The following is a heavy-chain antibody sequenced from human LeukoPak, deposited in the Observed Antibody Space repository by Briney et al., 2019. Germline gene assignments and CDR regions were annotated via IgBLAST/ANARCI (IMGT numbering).Heavy chain of an antibody. CDR3: ARAPHYSNYGPYYYGMDV. CDR2: ISSSSSYT. J-gene: IGHJ6*02. D-gene: IGHD4-11*01. CDR1: GFTFSDYY. V-gene: IGHV3-11*06. Sequence: GSLRLSCAASGFTFSDYYMSWIRQAPGKGLEWVSYISSSSSYTNYADSVKGRFTISRDNAKNSLYLQMNSLRAEDTAVYCCARAPHYSNYGPYYYGMDVWGQGTTVTVSS.